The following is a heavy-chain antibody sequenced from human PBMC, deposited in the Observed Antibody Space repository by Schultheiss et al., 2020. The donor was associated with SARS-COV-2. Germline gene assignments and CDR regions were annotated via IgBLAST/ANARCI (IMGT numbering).Heavy chain of an antibody. CDR2: ISGSGGST. V-gene: IGHV3-23*01. CDR1: GFTFSSYA. D-gene: IGHD5-12*01. Sequence: GGSLRLSCAASGFTFSSYAMSWVRQAPGKGLEWVSAISGSGGSTYYADSVKGRFTISRDNSKNTLYLQMNSLRAEDTAVYYCARDSGYDYLGYFDYWGQGTLVTVSS. CDR3: ARDSGYDYLGYFDY. J-gene: IGHJ4*02.